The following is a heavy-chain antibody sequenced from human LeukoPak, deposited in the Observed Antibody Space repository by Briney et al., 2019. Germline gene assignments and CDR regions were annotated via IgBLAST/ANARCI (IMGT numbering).Heavy chain of an antibody. CDR1: GGSFSGYY. CDR2: INHSGST. V-gene: IGHV4-34*01. Sequence: PSETPSLTCAVYGGSFSGYYWSWIRQPPGKGLEWIGEINHSGSTNYNPSLKSRVTISVDTSKNQFSLKLSSVTAADTAVYYCARANAYYYDSSGYYFWGQGTLVTVSS. J-gene: IGHJ4*02. CDR3: ARANAYYYDSSGYYF. D-gene: IGHD3-22*01.